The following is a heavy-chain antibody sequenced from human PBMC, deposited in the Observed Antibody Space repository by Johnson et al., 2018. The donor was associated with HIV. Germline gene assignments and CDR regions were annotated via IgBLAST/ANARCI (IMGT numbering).Heavy chain of an antibody. Sequence: QVQLVESGGGVVQPGRSLRLSCAASGFTFSTYGMHWVRQAPGKGLEWVAVIWYDGSNKYYADSVKGRFTISRDNSKNTLYLQMNSLRAEDTAVYHCIKDRGRPGTPAALDIWGQGTMVTVSS. CDR2: IWYDGSNK. CDR1: GFTFSTYG. D-gene: IGHD3-16*01. J-gene: IGHJ3*02. CDR3: IKDRGRPGTPAALDI. V-gene: IGHV3-33*06.